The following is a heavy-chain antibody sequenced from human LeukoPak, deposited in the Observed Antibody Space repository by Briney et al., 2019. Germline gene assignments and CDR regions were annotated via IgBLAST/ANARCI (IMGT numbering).Heavy chain of an antibody. CDR3: ARPNPDYGDNVANGAFDI. CDR1: GCTFSSYV. D-gene: IGHD4-17*01. J-gene: IGHJ3*02. Sequence: SVKVSCKASGCTFSSYVISWVRQAPGQGLEWMGWIIPIFGKANYAQKLQGRVTLITDESTSTAYMELSSLRSEDTAVYYCARPNPDYGDNVANGAFDIWGQGTMVTVSS. V-gene: IGHV1-69*05. CDR2: IIPIFGKA.